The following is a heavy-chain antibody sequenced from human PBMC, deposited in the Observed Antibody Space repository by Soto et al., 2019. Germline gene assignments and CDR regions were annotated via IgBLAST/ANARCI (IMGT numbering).Heavy chain of an antibody. J-gene: IGHJ6*02. CDR3: ATDTIFGVVTPRPYYYYGMDV. Sequence: ASVKVSCKVSGYTLTELSMHWVRQAPGKGLEWMGGFDPEDGETIYAQKFQGRVTMTEDTSTDTAYMELSSLRSEDTAVYYCATDTIFGVVTPRPYYYYGMDVWGQGTTVTVS. V-gene: IGHV1-24*01. CDR1: GYTLTELS. CDR2: FDPEDGET. D-gene: IGHD3-3*01.